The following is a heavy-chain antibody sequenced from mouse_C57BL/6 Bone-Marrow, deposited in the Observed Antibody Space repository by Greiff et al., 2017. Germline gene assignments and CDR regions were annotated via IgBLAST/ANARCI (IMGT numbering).Heavy chain of an antibody. CDR2: ISSGSSTI. CDR3: ATITTVVAHWYFDV. CDR1: GFTFSDYG. Sequence: EVQGVESGGGLVKPGGSLKLSCAASGFTFSDYGMHWVRQAPEKGLEWVAYISSGSSTIYNADTVKGRFTISRDNAKNTLFLQMTSLRSEDTAMYYCATITTVVAHWYFDVWGTGTTVTVSS. V-gene: IGHV5-17*01. J-gene: IGHJ1*03. D-gene: IGHD1-1*01.